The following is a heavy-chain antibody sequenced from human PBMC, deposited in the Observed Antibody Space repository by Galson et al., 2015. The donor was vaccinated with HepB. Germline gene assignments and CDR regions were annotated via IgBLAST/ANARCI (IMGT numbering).Heavy chain of an antibody. CDR2: ISPSGGSM. J-gene: IGHJ4*02. CDR3: AKRVGTEQYYFDY. V-gene: IGHV3-23*01. CDR1: GFTFRTYA. Sequence: SLRLSCAASGFTFRTYAMSWVRQAPGKGLEWVSSISPSGGSMFYADSVKGRFTISRDNSKNTLYLQMNSLRAEDTALYYCAKRVGTEQYYFDYWGQGTLVTVSS. D-gene: IGHD6-19*01.